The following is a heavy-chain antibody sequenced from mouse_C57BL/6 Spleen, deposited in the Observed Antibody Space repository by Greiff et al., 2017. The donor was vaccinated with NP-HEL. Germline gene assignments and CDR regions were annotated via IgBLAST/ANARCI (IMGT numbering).Heavy chain of an antibody. V-gene: IGHV1-82*01. CDR3: AREGNFDY. CDR2: IYPGDGDT. CDR1: GYAFSSSW. J-gene: IGHJ2*01. Sequence: QVQLQQSGPELVKPGASVKISCKASGYAFSSSWMNWVKQRPGKGLEWIGRIYPGDGDTNYNGKFKGKATLTADKSSSTAYMQLSSLTSEDSAVDFCAREGNFDYWGQGTTLTVSS.